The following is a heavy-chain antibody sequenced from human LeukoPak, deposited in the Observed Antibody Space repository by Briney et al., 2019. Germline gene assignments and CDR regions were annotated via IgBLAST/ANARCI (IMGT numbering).Heavy chain of an antibody. Sequence: SETLALTCSVSDDSIYSENYYWGWIRQPPGKGLEWIGSISYIGSTYYSPPLKSQITMSIDSYNKHFSLKLTSVTAADTAVYFCARYLDTGSYYYGLDVWGPGTTVTVSS. CDR1: DDSIYSENYY. CDR2: ISYIGST. CDR3: ARYLDTGSYYYGLDV. J-gene: IGHJ6*02. V-gene: IGHV4-39*02. D-gene: IGHD5-18*01.